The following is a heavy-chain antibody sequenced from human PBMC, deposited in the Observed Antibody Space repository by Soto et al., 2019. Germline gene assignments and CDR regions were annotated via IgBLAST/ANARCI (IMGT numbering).Heavy chain of an antibody. D-gene: IGHD3-22*01. CDR3: AHSRVTMIVGHRNWFDP. Sequence: QITLKESGPTLVKPTQTLTLTCTFSGFSLSTSGVGVGWIRQPPGKALEWLALIYWDDDKRYSPSLKSRLTITKDTSKNQVVLRMTNMDPVDTATYYCAHSRVTMIVGHRNWFDPWGQGTLVTVSS. J-gene: IGHJ5*02. CDR2: IYWDDDK. CDR1: GFSLSTSGVG. V-gene: IGHV2-5*02.